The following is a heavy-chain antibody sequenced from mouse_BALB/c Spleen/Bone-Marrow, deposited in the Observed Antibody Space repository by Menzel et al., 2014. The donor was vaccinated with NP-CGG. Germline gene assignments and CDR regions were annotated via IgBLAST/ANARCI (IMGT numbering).Heavy chain of an antibody. J-gene: IGHJ4*01. CDR3: ARRDGGPMDY. V-gene: IGHV5-6*01. D-gene: IGHD2-3*01. Sequence: EVQLQESGGDLVKPGGSLKLSCAASGFTFSNYGMSWVRQTPDKRLEWVATISSGGSYTYYPDSVKGRFTISRDNAKNPLYLQMSSLKSEDTAMYYCARRDGGPMDYWGQGTSVTVSS. CDR1: GFTFSNYG. CDR2: ISSGGSYT.